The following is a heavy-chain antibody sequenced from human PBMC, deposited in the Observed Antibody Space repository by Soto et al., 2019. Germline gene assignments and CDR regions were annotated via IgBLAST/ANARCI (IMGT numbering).Heavy chain of an antibody. CDR1: GFTFSGSA. CDR2: IRSKANSYAT. CDR3: TSVDYYDSSGYYTPS. V-gene: IGHV3-73*01. Sequence: GGSLRLSCAASGFTFSGSAMHWVRQASGKGLEWVGRIRSKANSYATAYAASVKGRFTISRDDSKNTAYLQMNSLKTEDTAVYYCTSVDYYDSSGYYTPSWGQGTLVTVSS. D-gene: IGHD3-22*01. J-gene: IGHJ5*02.